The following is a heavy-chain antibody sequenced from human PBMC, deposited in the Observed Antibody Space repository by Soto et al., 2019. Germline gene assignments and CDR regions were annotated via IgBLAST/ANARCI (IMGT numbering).Heavy chain of an antibody. Sequence: QVQLQESGPGLVKPSQTLSLTCTVSGGSISSGGYYWSWIRQHPGKGLEWIGYIYYSGSTYYNPXLQSRVTISVXXSXNXYSLKLSSVTAADTAVYYCARANVDTAMVGTYYFDYWGQGTLVTVSS. D-gene: IGHD5-18*01. V-gene: IGHV4-31*03. CDR2: IYYSGST. J-gene: IGHJ4*02. CDR1: GGSISSGGYY. CDR3: ARANVDTAMVGTYYFDY.